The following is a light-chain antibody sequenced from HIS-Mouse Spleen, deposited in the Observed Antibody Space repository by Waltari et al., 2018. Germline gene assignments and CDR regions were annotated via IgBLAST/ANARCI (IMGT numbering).Light chain of an antibody. J-gene: IGLJ3*02. CDR2: EGS. V-gene: IGLV2-23*01. CDR3: CSYAGSSTWV. Sequence: QSALTQPASVSGSPGQSITISCTGTSSDVGSYNLVSWYQQHPGKAPQLMIYEGSKRPSGVSNRFYASKSGNTASLTISGLQAEDEADYYCCSYAGSSTWVFGGGTKLTVL. CDR1: SSDVGSYNL.